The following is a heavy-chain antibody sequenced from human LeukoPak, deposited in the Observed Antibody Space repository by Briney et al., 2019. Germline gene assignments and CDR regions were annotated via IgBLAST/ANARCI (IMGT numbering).Heavy chain of an antibody. Sequence: GGSLRLSCAASGFIFSNALMTWVRQAPGKGLEWVGRIKSEADGATTDYAAPVNGRFAVSRDDSKITLYLQMNSLKSEDTAVYYCTAPHDGYWGQGTLVTVSS. CDR2: IKSEADGATT. J-gene: IGHJ4*02. CDR3: TAPHDGY. V-gene: IGHV3-15*01. CDR1: GFIFSNAL.